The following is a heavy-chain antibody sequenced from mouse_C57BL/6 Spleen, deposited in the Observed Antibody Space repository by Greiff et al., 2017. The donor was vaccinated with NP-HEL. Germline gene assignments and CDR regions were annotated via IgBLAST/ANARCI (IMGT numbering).Heavy chain of an antibody. CDR3: AIIYYYGPWLAY. CDR1: GYTFTSYW. J-gene: IGHJ3*01. D-gene: IGHD1-1*01. CDR2: IDPSDSYT. V-gene: IGHV1-69*01. Sequence: VQLQQPGAELVMPGASVKLSCKASGYTFTSYWMHWVKQRPGQGLEWIGEIDPSDSYTNYNQKFKGQSTLTVDKSSSTAYMQLSSLTSEDSAVYYCAIIYYYGPWLAYWGQGTLVTVSA.